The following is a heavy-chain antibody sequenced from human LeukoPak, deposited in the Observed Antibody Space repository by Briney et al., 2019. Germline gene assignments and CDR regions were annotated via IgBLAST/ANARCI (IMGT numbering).Heavy chain of an antibody. V-gene: IGHV5-51*01. CDR3: ARLPGAGWFDP. CDR2: INPGDSDT. D-gene: IGHD3-10*01. CDR1: GYSFTSSW. J-gene: IGHJ5*02. Sequence: PGESLKISCQASGYSFTSSWIGWARQMPGKGLEGMAIINPGDSDTRYSPSFQGQVTISADKSISTVYLQWGSLKASDTAMYYCARLPGAGWFDPWGQGTLVTVSS.